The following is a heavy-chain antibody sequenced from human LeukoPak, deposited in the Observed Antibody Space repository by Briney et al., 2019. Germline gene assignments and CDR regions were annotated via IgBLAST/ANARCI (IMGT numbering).Heavy chain of an antibody. D-gene: IGHD3-22*01. V-gene: IGHV3-49*04. CDR3: TRARATYYYDSSGYM. Sequence: GGSLRLSCTASGFTFGYFAMSWVRQAPGKELDWVGFIRSKTYGGTTEYAASVKGRFTISRDDSKSVAYLHMNNLKTEDTAVYYCTRARATYYYDSSGYMGGQGTLVTVSS. CDR1: GFTFGYFA. CDR2: IRSKTYGGTT. J-gene: IGHJ4*02.